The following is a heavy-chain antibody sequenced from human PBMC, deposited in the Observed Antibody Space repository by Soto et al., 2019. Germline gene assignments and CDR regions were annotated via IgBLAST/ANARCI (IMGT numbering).Heavy chain of an antibody. CDR2: IIPIFGTA. V-gene: IGHV1-69*06. D-gene: IGHD3-3*01. J-gene: IGHJ6*02. Sequence: SVKVSCNASGGTFSSYAISWVRQAPGQGLEWMGGIIPIFGTANYAQKFQGRVTITADKSTSTAYMELSSLRSEDTAVYYCARVGHYDFWSGYGMDVWGQGTTVTVSS. CDR1: GGTFSSYA. CDR3: ARVGHYDFWSGYGMDV.